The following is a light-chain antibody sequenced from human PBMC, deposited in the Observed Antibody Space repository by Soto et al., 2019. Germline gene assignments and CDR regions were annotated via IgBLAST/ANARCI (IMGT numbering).Light chain of an antibody. CDR2: AAS. CDR1: QSISSY. J-gene: IGKJ5*01. Sequence: DIQMTQSPSSVSASVGDRVTITCRASQSISSYLNWYHQKPGKAPKLLIYAASSLQSGVPSRFSGSGSGTEFTLTISSLQPEDFATCYCQQSYSPSITFGQGTRLEIK. V-gene: IGKV1-39*01. CDR3: QQSYSPSIT.